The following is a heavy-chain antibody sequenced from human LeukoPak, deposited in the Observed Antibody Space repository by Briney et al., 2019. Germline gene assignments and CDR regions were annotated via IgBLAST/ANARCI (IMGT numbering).Heavy chain of an antibody. CDR1: GGSFSGYY. CDR2: INHSGST. J-gene: IGHJ5*02. D-gene: IGHD2-2*01. CDR3: AREIGPAARSRWFDP. V-gene: IGHV4-34*01. Sequence: SETLSLTCAVYGGSFSGYYWSWIRQPPGKGLEWIGEINHSGSTNYNPSLKSRVTISVDTSKNQFSLKLSSVTAADTAVYYCAREIGPAARSRWFDPWGQGTLVTVSS.